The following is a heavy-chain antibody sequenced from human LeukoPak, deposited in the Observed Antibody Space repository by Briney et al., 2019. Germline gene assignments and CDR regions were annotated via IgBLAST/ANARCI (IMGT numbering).Heavy chain of an antibody. J-gene: IGHJ4*02. CDR1: GFTFSSSA. CDR2: ISYIGDKM. V-gene: IGHV3-23*01. D-gene: IGHD2/OR15-2a*01. CDR3: AKRTDSDYGDC. Sequence: GGSLRLSCAASGFTFSSSAMSWVRQAPGKGLEWVSAISYIGDKMYYADSVKGRFTISRDNSKNTLYLQMNSLRAEDTAVYYFAKRTDSDYGDCWGQGTLVTVSS.